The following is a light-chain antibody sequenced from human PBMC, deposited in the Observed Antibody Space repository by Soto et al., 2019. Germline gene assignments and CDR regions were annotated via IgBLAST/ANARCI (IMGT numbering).Light chain of an antibody. Sequence: QSALTQPASVSGSPGQSITISCTGTSSGIGSYNFVSWYQQHPGKAPKLMIYDVTHRPSGVSNRFSGSKSGNTASLTISGLQAEDEADYYCSSYTTTSTVVFGGGTKVTVL. V-gene: IGLV2-14*03. CDR2: DVT. CDR1: SSGIGSYNF. CDR3: SSYTTTSTVV. J-gene: IGLJ2*01.